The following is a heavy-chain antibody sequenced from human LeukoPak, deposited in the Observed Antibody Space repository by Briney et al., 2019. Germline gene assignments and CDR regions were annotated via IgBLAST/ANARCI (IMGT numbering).Heavy chain of an antibody. CDR1: GYSFTSYW. D-gene: IGHD6-6*01. CDR3: ARQAARNGFSWFDP. J-gene: IGHJ5*02. CDR2: ICPGDSDT. V-gene: IGHV5-51*01. Sequence: GESLKISCKGSGYSFTSYWIGWVRQMPGKGLEWMGIICPGDSDTRYSPSFQGQVTISADKSISTAYLQWSRLTASDTAMYYCARQAARNGFSWFDPWGQGTLVTVSS.